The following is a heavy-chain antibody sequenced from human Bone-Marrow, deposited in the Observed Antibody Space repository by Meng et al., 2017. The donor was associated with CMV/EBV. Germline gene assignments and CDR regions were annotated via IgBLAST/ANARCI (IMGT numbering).Heavy chain of an antibody. CDR1: GYTFTGYY. CDR2: INPNSGGT. V-gene: IGHV1-2*02. D-gene: IGHD6-13*01. CDR3: ARGGQGIAAPGVFDY. J-gene: IGHJ4*02. Sequence: ASVKVSCKASGYTFTGYYMHWVRQAPGQGLEWMGWINPNSGGTNYAQKFQGRVTMTRDTSISTAYMELSRLRSEDTAVYYCARGGQGIAAPGVFDYWGQGTLVTVSS.